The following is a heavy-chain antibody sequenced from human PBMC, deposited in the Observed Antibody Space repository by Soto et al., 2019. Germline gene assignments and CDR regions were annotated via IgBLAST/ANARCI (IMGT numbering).Heavy chain of an antibody. Sequence: SVKVSCKASGGTFSSYAISWVRQAPGQGLEWMGGIIPIFGTANYAQKFQGRVTITADESTSTAYMELSSLRSEDTAVYYCASFSQAPATAVAGTNTFDIWGQGTMVTFSS. CDR1: GGTFSSYA. CDR2: IIPIFGTA. J-gene: IGHJ3*02. CDR3: ASFSQAPATAVAGTNTFDI. D-gene: IGHD6-19*01. V-gene: IGHV1-69*13.